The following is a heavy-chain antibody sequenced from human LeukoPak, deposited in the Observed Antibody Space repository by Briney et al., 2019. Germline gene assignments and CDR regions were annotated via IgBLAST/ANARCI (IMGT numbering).Heavy chain of an antibody. CDR2: ISGSGGST. CDR1: GFTFSSYG. V-gene: IGHV3-23*01. Sequence: GGSLRLSCAASGFTFSSYGMSWVRQAPGKGLEWVSAISGSGGSTHYADSVKGRFTISRDNSNNTLYLQINSLRAEDTALYYCARGYFIDCWGQGTLVTVSS. J-gene: IGHJ4*02. D-gene: IGHD3-10*01. CDR3: ARGYFIDC.